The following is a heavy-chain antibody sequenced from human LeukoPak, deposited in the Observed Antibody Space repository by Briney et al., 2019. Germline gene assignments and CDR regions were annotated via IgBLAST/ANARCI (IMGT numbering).Heavy chain of an antibody. CDR3: ARDLPSDYDILTGHHEVNWFDP. J-gene: IGHJ5*02. V-gene: IGHV1-18*04. D-gene: IGHD3-9*01. Sequence: ASVKVSCKASGYTFTSYGISWVRQAPGQGLEWMGWISAYNGNTNYAQKLQGGVTMTTDTSTSTAYMELRSLRSDDTAVYYCARDLPSDYDILTGHHEVNWFDPWAREPWSPSPQ. CDR1: GYTFTSYG. CDR2: ISAYNGNT.